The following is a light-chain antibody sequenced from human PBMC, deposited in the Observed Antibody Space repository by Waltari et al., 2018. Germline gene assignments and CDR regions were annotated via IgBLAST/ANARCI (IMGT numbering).Light chain of an antibody. CDR3: CSYAGVRGAV. CDR2: EVS. CDR1: SSDVGTYNL. V-gene: IGLV2-23*02. Sequence: SALTQPASVSGSPGESITISCTGTSSDVGTYNLISWYQQHPGKVPKLLIYEVSKRPSGVSKRFSASKSGNTASLTISGLQADDEADYYCCSYAGVRGAVFGGGTHLTVL. J-gene: IGLJ7*01.